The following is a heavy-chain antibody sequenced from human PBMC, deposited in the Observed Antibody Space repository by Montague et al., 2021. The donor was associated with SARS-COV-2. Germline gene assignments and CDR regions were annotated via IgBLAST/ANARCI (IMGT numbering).Heavy chain of an antibody. CDR3: ARGSRQWLVRPPHYYYFDY. D-gene: IGHD6-19*01. V-gene: IGHV4-34*01. CDR2: INHSGST. CDR1: GGSFSGYY. J-gene: IGHJ4*02. Sequence: SETLSLTCAVYGGSFSGYYWSWIRQPPGKGLEWIGEINHSGSTNYNPSPTSRVTISVDTSKNQFSLKLSSVTAADTAVYYCARGSRQWLVRPPHYYYFDYWGQGTLVTVSS.